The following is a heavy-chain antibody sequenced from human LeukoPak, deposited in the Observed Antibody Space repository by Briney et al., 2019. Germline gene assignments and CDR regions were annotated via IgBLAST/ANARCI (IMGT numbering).Heavy chain of an antibody. CDR2: ISCYNGDT. Sequence: SSVRVSCKASGYTFTHHGISWVRQAPGHGLEWMGWISCYNGDTMYAQNVQGRVTMTTDTSTRTAYIELRSLRSDDTAMYYCARDPSNSSGYHAHFDSWGQGTLVTVSS. CDR3: ARDPSNSSGYHAHFDS. J-gene: IGHJ4*02. CDR1: GYTFTHHG. D-gene: IGHD3-22*01. V-gene: IGHV1-18*01.